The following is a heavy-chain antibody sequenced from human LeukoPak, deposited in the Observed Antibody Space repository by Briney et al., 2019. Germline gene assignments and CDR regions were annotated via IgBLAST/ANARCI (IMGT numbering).Heavy chain of an antibody. CDR3: ARAKYCGGDCYYYFDY. V-gene: IGHV4-59*01. CDR1: GGSISPYS. Sequence: SETLSLTCTVSGGSISPYSWSWIRQPPGKGLEWIGHIYYSGRTIYNTSLKGRVTISVDTSNNQFSLKLSSVTAADTAVYYCARAKYCGGDCYYYFDYWGQGTLVTVSS. CDR2: IYYSGRT. J-gene: IGHJ4*02. D-gene: IGHD2-21*02.